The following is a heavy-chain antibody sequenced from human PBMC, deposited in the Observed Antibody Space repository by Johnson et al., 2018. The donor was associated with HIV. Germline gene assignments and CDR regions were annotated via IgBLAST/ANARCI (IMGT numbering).Heavy chain of an antibody. D-gene: IGHD3-10*01. J-gene: IGHJ3*01. V-gene: IGHV3-11*04. CDR1: GISFSDYY. Sequence: QVQLVESGGGLVKPGGSLRLSCAASGISFSDYYMSWIRQAPGKGLEWVSYISSGGSSIYYADSVRGRFTISRDNAKNSLYLQMNSLEAEDTAVYYCARAPEVRGVDAFDVWGQGTVVTVSS. CDR2: ISSGGSSI. CDR3: ARAPEVRGVDAFDV.